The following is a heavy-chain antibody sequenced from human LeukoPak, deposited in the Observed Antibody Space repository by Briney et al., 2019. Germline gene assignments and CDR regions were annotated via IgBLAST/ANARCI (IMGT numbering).Heavy chain of an antibody. CDR3: ARERIVGALYYFDY. J-gene: IGHJ4*02. D-gene: IGHD1-26*01. CDR2: IYTSGST. CDR1: VGSISSGSYY. Sequence: SQTLSLTCTVSVGSISSGSYYWSWIRQPAGKGLEWMGRIYTSGSTNYNPSLKSRVTRSVDTSKNQFSLKLSSVAAADTAVYYCARERIVGALYYFDYWGQGTLVTVSS. V-gene: IGHV4-61*02.